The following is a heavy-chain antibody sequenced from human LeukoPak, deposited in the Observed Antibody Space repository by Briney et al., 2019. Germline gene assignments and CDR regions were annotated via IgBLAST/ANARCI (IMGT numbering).Heavy chain of an antibody. Sequence: ASVNVSCKASGYIFTGNYMHWVRQAAGQGLEGMGWINPNSGGTNYAQKFQGWVTMTRDTSISTAYMELSRLRSDDTAVYYCARGGAVAVSVYLSPDDWGQGTLVTVSS. D-gene: IGHD6-19*01. V-gene: IGHV1-2*04. CDR3: ARGGAVAVSVYLSPDD. CDR2: INPNSGGT. CDR1: GYIFTGNY. J-gene: IGHJ4*02.